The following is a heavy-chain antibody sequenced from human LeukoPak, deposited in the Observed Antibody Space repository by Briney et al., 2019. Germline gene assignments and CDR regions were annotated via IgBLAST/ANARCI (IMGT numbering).Heavy chain of an antibody. CDR1: GGSFSGYY. CDR2: INHSGST. D-gene: IGHD2-15*01. CDR3: ARGGVGSVYHYYGMDV. V-gene: IGHV4-34*01. Sequence: SETLSLTCAVYGGSFSGYYWSWIRQPPGKGLEWIGEINHSGSTNYNPSLKSRVTISVDTSKNQFSLKLSSVTAADTAVYYCARGGVGSVYHYYGMDVWGQGTTVTVSS. J-gene: IGHJ6*02.